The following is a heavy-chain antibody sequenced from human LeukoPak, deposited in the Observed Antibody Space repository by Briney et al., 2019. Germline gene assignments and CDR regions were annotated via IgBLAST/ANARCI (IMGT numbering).Heavy chain of an antibody. V-gene: IGHV4-39*07. D-gene: IGHD3/OR15-3a*01. J-gene: IGHJ4*02. CDR1: GGSISSTSYY. CDR3: ARVGILDPPAY. Sequence: SETLSLTCTVSGGSISSTSYYWGWIRQPPGKGLEWIGSIYHSGSTYYNPSLKSRVTISVDTSKNQFSLKLSSVTAADTAVYYCARVGILDPPAYWGQGTLVTVSS. CDR2: IYHSGST.